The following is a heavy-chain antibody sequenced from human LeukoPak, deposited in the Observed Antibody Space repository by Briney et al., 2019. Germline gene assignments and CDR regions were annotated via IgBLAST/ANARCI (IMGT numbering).Heavy chain of an antibody. D-gene: IGHD1-26*01. Sequence: VGSLRLSCAASGFTFSRYGMHWVRQAPGKGLEWVAFIRYDGSNKYYTDSVKGRFTISRDNSKNTLYLQMNSLRAEDTAVYYCAKGRGWEASYYYYYMDVWGKGTTVTISS. J-gene: IGHJ6*03. CDR3: AKGRGWEASYYYYYMDV. CDR1: GFTFSRYG. V-gene: IGHV3-30*02. CDR2: IRYDGSNK.